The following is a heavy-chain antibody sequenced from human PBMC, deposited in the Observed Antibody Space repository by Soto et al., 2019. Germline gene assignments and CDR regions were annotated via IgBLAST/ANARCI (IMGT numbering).Heavy chain of an antibody. J-gene: IGHJ4*02. CDR1: GFTFSSYA. D-gene: IGHD3-22*01. V-gene: IGHV3-23*01. CDR2: ISGSGVST. Sequence: SLRLSCAASGFTFSSYAMSWVRQAPGKGLEWVSAISGSGVSTYYADSVKGRFTISRDNSKNTLYLQMNSLRAEDTAVYYCVKSPGMYYYDSSGYYHYDYWGQGTLVTVSS. CDR3: VKSPGMYYYDSSGYYHYDY.